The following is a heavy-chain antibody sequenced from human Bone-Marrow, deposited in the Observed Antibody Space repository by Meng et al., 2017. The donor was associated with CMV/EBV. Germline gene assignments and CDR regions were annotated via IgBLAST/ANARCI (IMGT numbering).Heavy chain of an antibody. CDR3: ARDLIAARPGWFDP. CDR1: GYSFSPFG. Sequence: SGYSFSPFGISWVRQAPGQGFEWMGWISAYNGNTNYAQKFQGRVTMTTDTSTSTAYMELRSLRSDDTAVYFCARDLIAARPGWFDPWGQGTLVTVSS. D-gene: IGHD6-6*01. J-gene: IGHJ5*02. V-gene: IGHV1-18*01. CDR2: ISAYNGNT.